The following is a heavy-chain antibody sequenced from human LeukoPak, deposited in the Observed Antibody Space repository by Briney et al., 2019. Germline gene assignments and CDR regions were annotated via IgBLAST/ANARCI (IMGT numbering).Heavy chain of an antibody. CDR1: GFTFSSYA. Sequence: GGSLRLSCAAFGFTFSSYAMHWVRQAPGKGLEWVAVISYDGSNKYYADSVKGRFTISRDNSKNTLYLQMNSLRAEDTAVYYCARDGYYYDSSGYPYYFDYWGQGTLVTVSS. CDR3: ARDGYYYDSSGYPYYFDY. D-gene: IGHD3-22*01. J-gene: IGHJ4*02. CDR2: ISYDGSNK. V-gene: IGHV3-30*04.